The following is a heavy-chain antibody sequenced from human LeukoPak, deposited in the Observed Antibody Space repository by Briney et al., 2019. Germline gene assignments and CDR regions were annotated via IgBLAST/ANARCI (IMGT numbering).Heavy chain of an antibody. V-gene: IGHV1-2*02. CDR2: INPNSGGT. CDR3: ASGYSSGWYNFDY. D-gene: IGHD6-19*01. J-gene: IGHJ4*02. Sequence: ASVKVSCKASGYTFTGYYMHWVRQAPGQGLEWMGWINPNSGGTNYAQRFQGRVTMTRDTSISTAYMELSRLRSDDTAVYYCASGYSSGWYNFDYWGQGTLVTVSS. CDR1: GYTFTGYY.